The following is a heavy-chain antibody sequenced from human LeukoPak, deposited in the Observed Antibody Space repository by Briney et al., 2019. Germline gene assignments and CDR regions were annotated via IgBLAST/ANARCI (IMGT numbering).Heavy chain of an antibody. CDR2: MNIDGSEK. CDR1: GFTFSSYW. D-gene: IGHD1-26*01. V-gene: IGHV3-7*01. Sequence: GGSLRLSCAASGFTFSSYWMGWVRQAPGKRLEWVANMNIDGSEKYYADSAKGRFTISRDNARNSVYLQMNSLRVEDTAVYYCARDPVEWELLLDYWGQGTLVTVSS. CDR3: ARDPVEWELLLDY. J-gene: IGHJ4*02.